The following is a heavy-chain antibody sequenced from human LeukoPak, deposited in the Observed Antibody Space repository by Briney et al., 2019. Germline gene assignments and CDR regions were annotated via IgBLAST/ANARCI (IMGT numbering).Heavy chain of an antibody. CDR1: GFKFEDYA. CDR2: INWNGNDI. V-gene: IGHV3-9*03. D-gene: IGHD3-3*01. Sequence: PGRSQTLPCAASGFKFEDYAVNWVRQAPEKGLEWVASINWNGNDIVYADPVKGRFTISRDNAKKSVFLQMTSLRTEDVALYYCAKGTSSTILALEFDFWGQGTLVTVSS. J-gene: IGHJ4*02. CDR3: AKGTSSTILALEFDF.